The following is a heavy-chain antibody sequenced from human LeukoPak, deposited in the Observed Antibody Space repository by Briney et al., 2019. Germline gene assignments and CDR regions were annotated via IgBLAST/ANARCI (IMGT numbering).Heavy chain of an antibody. CDR1: GGSINSYY. V-gene: IGHV3-23*01. CDR3: AKDADSSGYPRPFDY. CDR2: ISGSGGST. J-gene: IGHJ4*02. D-gene: IGHD3-22*01. Sequence: ASETLSLTCTVSGGSINSYYWSWVRQAPGKGLEWVSAISGSGGSTYYADSVKGRFTISRDNSKNTLYLQMNSLRAEDTAVYYCAKDADSSGYPRPFDYWGQGTLVTVSS.